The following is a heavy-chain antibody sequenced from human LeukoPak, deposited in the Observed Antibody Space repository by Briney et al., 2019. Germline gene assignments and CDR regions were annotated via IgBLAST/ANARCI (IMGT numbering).Heavy chain of an antibody. V-gene: IGHV3-21*01. CDR1: GFTFRNYG. J-gene: IGHJ4*02. Sequence: GGTLRLSCAASGFTFRNYGMSWVRQAPGKGLEWASAISGDAADIYYADSVKGRFTISRDNAKNSLYLQMNSLRAEDTAVYYCARAGGSYQVFDYWGQGTLVTVSS. CDR2: ISGDAADI. CDR3: ARAGGSYQVFDY. D-gene: IGHD1-26*01.